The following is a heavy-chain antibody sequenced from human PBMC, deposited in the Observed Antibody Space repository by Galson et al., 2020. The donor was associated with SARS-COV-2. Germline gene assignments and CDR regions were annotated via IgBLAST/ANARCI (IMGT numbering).Heavy chain of an antibody. CDR1: AYSISSGYY. CDR3: ARDGAGTGAYFDY. D-gene: IGHD6-19*01. CDR2: IYHSGST. J-gene: IGHJ4*02. Sequence: SETLSLTCTVSAYSISSGYYWGWIRQPPGKGVEWFGSIYHSGSTYYNPSLKRRVTISVDTSKNQFSLKLSSVTAADTAVYYCARDGAGTGAYFDYWGQGTLVTVSS. V-gene: IGHV4-38-2*02.